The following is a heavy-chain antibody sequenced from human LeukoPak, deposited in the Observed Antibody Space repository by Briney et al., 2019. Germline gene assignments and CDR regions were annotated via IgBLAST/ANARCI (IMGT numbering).Heavy chain of an antibody. Sequence: GGSLRLSCAASGFTFRGFSMTWVRQAPGKGLEWVSTVTNSGGSTYYADSVKGRFTNSRDNSKNTLYLQMNSLRAEDTAVYYCAKDRSYGSPDIVVVPAVDYWGQGTLDTVSS. CDR2: VTNSGGST. D-gene: IGHD2-2*01. V-gene: IGHV3-23*01. CDR1: GFTFRGFS. CDR3: AKDRSYGSPDIVVVPAVDY. J-gene: IGHJ4*02.